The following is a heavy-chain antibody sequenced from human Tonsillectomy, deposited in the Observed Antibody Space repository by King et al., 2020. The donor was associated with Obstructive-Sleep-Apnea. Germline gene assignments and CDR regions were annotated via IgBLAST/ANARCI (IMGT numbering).Heavy chain of an antibody. CDR2: IYYIGNT. J-gene: IGHJ5*02. Sequence: QLQESGPGLVKPSETLSLNCTVSGGSISGSTYYWGWIRQPPGKGLEWIGSIYYIGNTYYNPSLKSRVTMSVDTSKNKFSLKLSSVTAADTAVYYCARDGAYCGGDCYAPGMGFDPWGQGALVTVSS. V-gene: IGHV4-39*07. CDR3: ARDGAYCGGDCYAPGMGFDP. D-gene: IGHD2-21*02. CDR1: GGSISGSTYY.